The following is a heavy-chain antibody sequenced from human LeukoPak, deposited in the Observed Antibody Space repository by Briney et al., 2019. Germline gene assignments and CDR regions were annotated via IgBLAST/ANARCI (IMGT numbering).Heavy chain of an antibody. D-gene: IGHD5-18*01. CDR3: ARGGWIQLTVNAFFGY. CDR2: INPNSGGT. V-gene: IGHV1-2*02. J-gene: IGHJ4*02. Sequence: ASVKVSCKTSGYTFTGHYVHWVRQAPGQGLEWMGWINPNSGGTNYAQKFQGRVTMTRDTSISTAYMELSRLRSDDTAVYYCARGGWIQLTVNAFFGYWGQGTLVTVSS. CDR1: GYTFTGHY.